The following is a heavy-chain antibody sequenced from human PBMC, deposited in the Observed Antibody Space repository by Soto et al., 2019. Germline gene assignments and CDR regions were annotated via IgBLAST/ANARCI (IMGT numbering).Heavy chain of an antibody. D-gene: IGHD4-17*01. J-gene: IGHJ4*02. CDR2: IYDSGRT. V-gene: IGHV4-30-4*01. CDR3: ARDDYGDYGFDY. CDR1: GGSISSGYYY. Sequence: PSESRSLTGTVSGGSISSGYYYWSGIRQPPGKGLERIGYIYDSGRTYYNPYLKSRVTISVDTSKNQFSHKLSSVTAAATPVYYCARDDYGDYGFDYWGQGTLVTVSS.